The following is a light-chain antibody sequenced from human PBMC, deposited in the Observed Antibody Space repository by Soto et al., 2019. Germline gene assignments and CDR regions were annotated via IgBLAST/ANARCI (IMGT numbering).Light chain of an antibody. CDR3: QKYNSAPWT. CDR2: AAS. V-gene: IGKV1-27*01. Sequence: DIQMTQSPSSLSASVGDRVTITCRASQDIGNFLAWYQQKPGNSPRLLIYAASSLESGVPSRFSGRGSGTDFTLNISSLHPEDVASYFCQKYNSAPWTFGQGTKVEIK. CDR1: QDIGNF. J-gene: IGKJ1*01.